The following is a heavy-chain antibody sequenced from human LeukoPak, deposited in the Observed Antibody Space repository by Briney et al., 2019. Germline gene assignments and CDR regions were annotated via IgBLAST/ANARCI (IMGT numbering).Heavy chain of an antibody. CDR1: GFTFTNFW. J-gene: IGHJ6*02. CDR3: GRNMDV. Sequence: GGSLRLSCAASGFTFTNFWMTWVRQAPGKGLEWVANIKQDGSEKYYVDAVKGRFTISRDNAKNSLYLQMNNLRVEDTAAYYCGRNMDVWGQGTTVTVSS. V-gene: IGHV3-7*01. CDR2: IKQDGSEK.